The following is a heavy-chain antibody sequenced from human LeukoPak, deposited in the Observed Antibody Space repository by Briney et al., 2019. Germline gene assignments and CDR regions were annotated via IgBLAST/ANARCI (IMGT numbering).Heavy chain of an antibody. D-gene: IGHD2-2*01. CDR2: INPNSGGT. V-gene: IGHV1-2*02. CDR3: AREDRGYCSSTSCFSSYWFDP. CDR1: GYTFTGYY. Sequence: GASVKVSCKASGYTFTGYYMHWVRQAPGQGLEWMGWINPNSGGTNYAQKFQGRVTMTRDTSISTAYMELSRLRSDDTAVYYCAREDRGYCSSTSCFSSYWFDPWGPGTLVTVSS. J-gene: IGHJ5*02.